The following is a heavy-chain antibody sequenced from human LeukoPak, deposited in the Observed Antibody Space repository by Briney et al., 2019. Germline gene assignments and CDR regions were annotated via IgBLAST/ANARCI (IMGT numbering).Heavy chain of an antibody. CDR2: IRYDGSNQ. D-gene: IGHD6-19*01. Sequence: QAGGSLRLSCAASGFTFSSYGVHWVRQAPGKGLEWVAFIRYDGSNQYYADSVKGRFTISRDSSKNTLYLQMNSLRGDDTAVYYCAKDMGYNTGWTRFDYWGQGNLVTVSS. J-gene: IGHJ4*02. CDR1: GFTFSSYG. CDR3: AKDMGYNTGWTRFDY. V-gene: IGHV3-30*02.